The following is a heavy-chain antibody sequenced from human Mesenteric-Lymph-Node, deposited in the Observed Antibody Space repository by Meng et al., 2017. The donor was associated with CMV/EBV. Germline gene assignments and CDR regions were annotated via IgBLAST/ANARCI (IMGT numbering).Heavy chain of an antibody. Sequence: SFSGCYCSWIRQPPGKVLEWIGEINHSGSTNSNPSLKSRVTISVDTSKNQFSLKLSSVTAADTAVYYCARGLYCSSTSCYTRPFDPWGQGTLVTVSS. J-gene: IGHJ5*02. D-gene: IGHD2-2*02. V-gene: IGHV4-34*01. CDR1: SFSGCY. CDR2: INHSGST. CDR3: ARGLYCSSTSCYTRPFDP.